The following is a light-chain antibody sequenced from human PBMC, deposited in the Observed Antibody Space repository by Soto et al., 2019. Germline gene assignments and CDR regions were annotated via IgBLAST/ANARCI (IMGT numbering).Light chain of an antibody. CDR2: AAS. V-gene: IGKV1-12*01. Sequence: DIQMTQSPSSASASVGDRVTITCRASQDVDSWLAWYQQKPGKAPKLLIYAASNLQSGVPSRFTGSGSGTDFTVTISSLQPEDFATYYCQQGSSFPWTFGQGTKVEIK. J-gene: IGKJ1*01. CDR3: QQGSSFPWT. CDR1: QDVDSW.